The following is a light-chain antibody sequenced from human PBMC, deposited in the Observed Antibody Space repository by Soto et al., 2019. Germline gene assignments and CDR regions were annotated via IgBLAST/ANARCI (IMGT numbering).Light chain of an antibody. Sequence: FVLSQSPGTLSLSQGERATLSCRVSQTVRNNYLAWYQQKPGQAPRLLIYEASSRATGIPDRFSGGGSGTDFTLTISRLEPEDFAVYYCQQFSSYPLTFGGGTKVDIK. CDR2: EAS. CDR1: QTVRNNY. V-gene: IGKV3-20*01. CDR3: QQFSSYPLT. J-gene: IGKJ4*01.